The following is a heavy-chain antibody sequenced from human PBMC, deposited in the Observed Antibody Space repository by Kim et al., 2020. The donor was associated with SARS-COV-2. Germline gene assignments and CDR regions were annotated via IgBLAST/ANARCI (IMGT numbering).Heavy chain of an antibody. Sequence: GGSLRLSCAASGFTFSSYAMSWVRQAPGKGLEWVSAISGSGGSTYYADSVKGRFTISRDNSKNTLYLQMNSLRAEDTAVYYCAKDLYSSSWYPFFYSYYGMDVWGQGTTVTVSS. V-gene: IGHV3-23*01. CDR3: AKDLYSSSWYPFFYSYYGMDV. CDR1: GFTFSSYA. D-gene: IGHD6-13*01. CDR2: ISGSGGST. J-gene: IGHJ6*02.